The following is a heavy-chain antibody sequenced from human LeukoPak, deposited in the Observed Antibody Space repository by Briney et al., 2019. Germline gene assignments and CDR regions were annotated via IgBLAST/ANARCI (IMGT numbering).Heavy chain of an antibody. CDR3: ARDPYYYGSGNWFDP. Sequence: SVKVSCKASGGTFSSYAISWVRQAPGQGLEWMXXIIPIFGTANYAQKFQGRVTITADESTSTAYMELSSLRSEDTAVYYCARDPYYYGSGNWFDPWGQGTLVTVSS. J-gene: IGHJ5*02. D-gene: IGHD3-10*01. CDR1: GGTFSSYA. CDR2: IIPIFGTA. V-gene: IGHV1-69*01.